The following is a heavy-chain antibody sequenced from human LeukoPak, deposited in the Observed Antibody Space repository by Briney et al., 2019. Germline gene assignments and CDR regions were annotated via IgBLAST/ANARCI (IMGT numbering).Heavy chain of an antibody. CDR1: GFTFSSYA. Sequence: PGRSLRLSCAASGFTFSSYAMHWVRQAPGKGLEWVAVISYDGSNKYYADSVKGRFTISRDNSKNTLYLQMNSLRAEDTAVYYCAKDPRSPSWFDPWGQGTLATVSS. CDR3: AKDPRSPSWFDP. J-gene: IGHJ5*02. V-gene: IGHV3-30-3*01. D-gene: IGHD3-10*01. CDR2: ISYDGSNK.